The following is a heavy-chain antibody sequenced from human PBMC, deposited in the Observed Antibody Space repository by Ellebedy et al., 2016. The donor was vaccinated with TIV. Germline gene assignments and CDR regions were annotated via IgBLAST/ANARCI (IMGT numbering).Heavy chain of an antibody. CDR1: GFTFSNYA. CDR2: FGLSGDTT. Sequence: PGGSLRLSCAASGFTFSNYAMSWVRQAPGKGLEWVSGFGLSGDTTYYVDSVKGRFTISRDNSRDTLYLQMNSLRADDTAIYYCAKGRSGTYIHHAFDYWGQGTLVTVSS. J-gene: IGHJ4*02. D-gene: IGHD3-10*01. V-gene: IGHV3-23*01. CDR3: AKGRSGTYIHHAFDY.